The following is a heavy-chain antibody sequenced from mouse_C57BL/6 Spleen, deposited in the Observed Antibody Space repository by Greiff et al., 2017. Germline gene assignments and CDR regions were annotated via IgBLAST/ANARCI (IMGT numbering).Heavy chain of an antibody. CDR1: GYTFTDYY. CDR2: IYPGSGNT. J-gene: IGHJ4*01. Sequence: QLVESGPELVKPGASVKISCKASGYTFTDYYINWVKQRPGQGLEWIGWIYPGSGNTKYNEKFKGKATLTVDTSSSTAYMQLSRLTSEDSAVYCCARGGDYYAMDYWGQGTSVTVSS. V-gene: IGHV1-84*01. CDR3: ARGGDYYAMDY.